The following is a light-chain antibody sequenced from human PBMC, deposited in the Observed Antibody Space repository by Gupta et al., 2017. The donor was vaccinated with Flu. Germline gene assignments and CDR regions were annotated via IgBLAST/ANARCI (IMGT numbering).Light chain of an antibody. Sequence: QSALTQPASVSGPPRQSITLSFTLTTSDVGGYNYVSWYQQHPGKAPKLMIYEVSNRPSGVSNRFSGSKSGNTASLTISGLQAEDEADYYCSSYTSSSTLVFGGGTKLTVL. J-gene: IGLJ3*02. CDR1: TSDVGGYNY. CDR3: SSYTSSSTLV. CDR2: EVS. V-gene: IGLV2-14*01.